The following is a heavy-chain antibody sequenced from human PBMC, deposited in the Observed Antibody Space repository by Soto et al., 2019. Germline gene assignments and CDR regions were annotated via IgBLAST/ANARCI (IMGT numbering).Heavy chain of an antibody. CDR3: ASQASPYYYYGMDV. CDR2: IYYSGST. CDR1: GGSISSYY. J-gene: IGHJ6*02. V-gene: IGHV4-59*05. Sequence: PSETLSLTCSFSGGSISSYYWSWIRQPPGKGLEWIGSIYYSGSTYYNPSLKSRVTISVDTSKNQFSLKLSSVTAADTAVYYCASQASPYYYYGMDVWGQGTTVTVSS.